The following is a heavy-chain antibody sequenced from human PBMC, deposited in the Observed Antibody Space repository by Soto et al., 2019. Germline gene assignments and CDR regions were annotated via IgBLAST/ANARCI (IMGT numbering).Heavy chain of an antibody. D-gene: IGHD6-13*01. CDR3: ARALRSRWYYASGPLDS. J-gene: IGHJ5*01. Sequence: ESSVKFSCKGSGYTFTSSAMHWVRQAPGQRLEWMGWINAGNGNTKNSQKYQGSVTITRGTSASTAYMELSSLRSEDTAVYYCARALRSRWYYASGPLDSCGQGT. CDR1: GYTFTSSA. CDR2: INAGNGNT. V-gene: IGHV1-3*01.